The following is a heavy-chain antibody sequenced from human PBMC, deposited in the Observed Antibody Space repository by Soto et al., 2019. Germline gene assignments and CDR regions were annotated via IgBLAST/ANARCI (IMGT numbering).Heavy chain of an antibody. Sequence: QVQLVQSGAEVKKPGASVKVSCKASGYTFTSYYMHWVRQAPGQGLEWMGIINPSGGSTSYAQKFQGRGTMTRDTATSTVYMELSSLRSEDTAVYYCARDSPVIVDREAGYYDGMDVWGQGTTVTVSS. V-gene: IGHV1-46*01. CDR2: INPSGGST. J-gene: IGHJ6*02. CDR3: ARDSPVIVDREAGYYDGMDV. CDR1: GYTFTSYY. D-gene: IGHD3-22*01.